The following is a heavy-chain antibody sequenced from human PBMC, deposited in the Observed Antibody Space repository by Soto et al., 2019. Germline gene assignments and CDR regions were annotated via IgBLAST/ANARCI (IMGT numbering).Heavy chain of an antibody. CDR2: IYWDDDK. Sequence: QITLKESGPTLVKPTQTLTLTCTFSGFSLSTSGVGVGWIRQPPGKALEWLALIYWDDDKRYSPSLKSRLTLTKDTSKNQVVLTMTNMDPVDTATYYCAHRPIAVAGKGGFDYWGQGTLVTVSS. J-gene: IGHJ4*02. V-gene: IGHV2-5*02. D-gene: IGHD6-19*01. CDR3: AHRPIAVAGKGGFDY. CDR1: GFSLSTSGVG.